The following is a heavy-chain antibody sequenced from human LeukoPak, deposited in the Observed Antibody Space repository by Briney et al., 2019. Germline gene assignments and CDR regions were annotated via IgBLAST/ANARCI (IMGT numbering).Heavy chain of an antibody. CDR3: ARASSSGTHISGYYYMDV. V-gene: IGHV4-4*09. Sequence: SETLSLTCSVSGGSVGSYYWSWIRQSPGKGLEWIGDIYNSGTTDSNPSLKSRVTMSVDTSKSQFSLRLSAMTAADSAVYYCARASSSGTHISGYYYMDVWGTGTTVSVSS. D-gene: IGHD3-10*01. CDR2: IYNSGTT. CDR1: GGSVGSYY. J-gene: IGHJ6*03.